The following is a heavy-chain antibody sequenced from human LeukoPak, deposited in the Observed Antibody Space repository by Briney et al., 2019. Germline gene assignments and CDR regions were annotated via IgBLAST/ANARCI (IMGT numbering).Heavy chain of an antibody. J-gene: IGHJ4*02. CDR3: ATRGGYYYDSSGYYR. D-gene: IGHD3-22*01. Sequence: NASETLSLTCTVSGGSISSGGYYWTWIRQHPGKGLEWIGYIYYGGSTYYNPSLKSRVTISVDTSKNQFSLQLNSVTAADTAVYYCATRGGYYYDSSGYYRWGQGTLVTVSS. CDR1: GGSISSGGYY. CDR2: IYYGGST. V-gene: IGHV4-31*03.